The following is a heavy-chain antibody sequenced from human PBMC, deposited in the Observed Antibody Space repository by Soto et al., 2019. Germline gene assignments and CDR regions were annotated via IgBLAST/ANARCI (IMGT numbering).Heavy chain of an antibody. D-gene: IGHD3-10*01. CDR2: IYYSGST. CDR1: GGSISSGGYY. CDR3: ARDKDYYGSGKDGMDV. Sequence: SETLSLTCTVSGGSISSGGYYWTWIRQHPGKGLEWIGYIYYSGSTYYNPSLKSRVTISVDTSKNQFSLKLSSVTAADTAVYYCARDKDYYGSGKDGMDVWGQGTTVTVFS. V-gene: IGHV4-31*03. J-gene: IGHJ6*02.